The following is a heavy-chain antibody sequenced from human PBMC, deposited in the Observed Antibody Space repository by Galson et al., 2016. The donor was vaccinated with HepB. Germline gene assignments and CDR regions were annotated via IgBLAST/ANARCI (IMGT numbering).Heavy chain of an antibody. V-gene: IGHV3-48*02. J-gene: IGHJ4*02. Sequence: SLRLSCAASGFTFGTYSMNWVRQAPGKGLEWISYISSSRNTMYYADSVEGRFTISKDNARNSLYLQMNSLRHEDTAVFYCVRDQGRTFDYWGQGTLVIVSS. CDR3: VRDQGRTFDY. CDR2: ISSSRNTM. CDR1: GFTFGTYS.